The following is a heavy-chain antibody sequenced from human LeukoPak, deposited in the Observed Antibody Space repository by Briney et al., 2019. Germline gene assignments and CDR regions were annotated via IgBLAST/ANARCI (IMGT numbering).Heavy chain of an antibody. Sequence: SETLSLTCSVSDGSIRTYYWSWIRQSPGQGLEWMGNIYYRGDINYNPSLKRRVIISIDTSKNQFSLKVTSMTAADTAVYYCATNKDWAEADWGQGNLVIVSS. V-gene: IGHV4-59*03. D-gene: IGHD3/OR15-3a*01. CDR1: DGSIRTYY. CDR2: IYYRGDI. CDR3: ATNKDWAEAD. J-gene: IGHJ4*02.